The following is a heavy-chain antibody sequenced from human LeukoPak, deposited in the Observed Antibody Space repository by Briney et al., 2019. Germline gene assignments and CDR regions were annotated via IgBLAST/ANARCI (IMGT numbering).Heavy chain of an antibody. CDR3: ARDFPYYYDTSGYYVDY. CDR2: ISSSSSYI. CDR1: GFTFSSYG. Sequence: GGSLRLSCAASGFTFSSYGMNWVRQAPGKGLEWVSSISSSSSYIYYADSVKGRFTISRDNAKNSLYLQMNSLRAEDTAVYYCARDFPYYYDTSGYYVDYWGQGTLVTVSS. D-gene: IGHD3-22*01. V-gene: IGHV3-21*01. J-gene: IGHJ4*02.